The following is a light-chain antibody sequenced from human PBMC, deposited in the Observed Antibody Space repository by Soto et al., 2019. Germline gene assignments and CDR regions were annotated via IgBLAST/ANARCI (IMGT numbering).Light chain of an antibody. CDR2: SNN. J-gene: IGLJ2*01. Sequence: QSVLTQPPSASGTPGQRVTISCSGSSSNIGSNTVNWYQQLPGTAPQFLIYSNNQRPSGVPDRFSGSTSGTSASLAISGLQSEDEADYYCAAWDDSLNGVVFGGGTKLTVL. CDR1: SSNIGSNT. CDR3: AAWDDSLNGVV. V-gene: IGLV1-44*01.